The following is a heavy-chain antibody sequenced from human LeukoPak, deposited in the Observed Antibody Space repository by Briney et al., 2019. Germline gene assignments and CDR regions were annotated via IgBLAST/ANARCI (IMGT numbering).Heavy chain of an antibody. CDR3: ARRALPPAYCGGDCFDAFDI. Sequence: GESLKISCKGSGYRFTSYWISWVRQMPGKGLEWMGRIDPSDSYTNYSPSFQGHVTISADKSISTAYLQWSSLKASDTAMYYCARRALPPAYCGGDCFDAFDIWGQGTMVTVPS. V-gene: IGHV5-10-1*01. CDR2: IDPSDSYT. D-gene: IGHD2-21*02. J-gene: IGHJ3*02. CDR1: GYRFTSYW.